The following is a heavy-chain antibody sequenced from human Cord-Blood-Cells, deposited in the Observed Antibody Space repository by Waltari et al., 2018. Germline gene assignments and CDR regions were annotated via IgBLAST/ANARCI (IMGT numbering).Heavy chain of an antibody. Sequence: QVQLVQSGAEVTKPGSSVQVSCKASGGTFSSYAISWVRQGPGQWREWMGGIIAILGTANYAQKFQGRVTMTADESTRTAYMELSSLRAEVTAVYYCATQNMVATEYYWGQGTLVTVSS. V-gene: IGHV1-69*01. CDR2: IIAILGTA. CDR1: GGTFSSYA. CDR3: ATQNMVATEYY. J-gene: IGHJ4*02. D-gene: IGHD5-12*01.